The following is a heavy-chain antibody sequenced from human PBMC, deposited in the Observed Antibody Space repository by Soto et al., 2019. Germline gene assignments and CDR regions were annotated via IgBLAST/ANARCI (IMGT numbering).Heavy chain of an antibody. CDR3: ARDVGTAMLRY. D-gene: IGHD5-18*01. V-gene: IGHV3-53*01. J-gene: IGHJ4*02. Sequence: EVQLVESGGGLIQPGGSLRLSCAASGFTVSSNYMSWVRQAPGKGLEWVSVIYSGGSKYYADSVKGRFTISRDNSKNTLYLQMNSLRAEDTAVYYGARDVGTAMLRYWGQGTLVTVSS. CDR2: IYSGGSK. CDR1: GFTVSSNY.